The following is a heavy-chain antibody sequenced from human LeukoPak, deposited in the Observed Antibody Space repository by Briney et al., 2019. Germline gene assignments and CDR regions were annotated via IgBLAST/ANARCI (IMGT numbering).Heavy chain of an antibody. Sequence: GASVKVSCKASGYTFTGYYMHWVRQAPGQGLEWMGWINPNSGGTNYAQKFQGRVTMNRDTSISTAYMELSRLRSDDTAVYYCARGSGGGSTNCQRCRWFDSWGQGPLVTVSS. D-gene: IGHD2-15*01. CDR1: GYTFTGYY. CDR2: INPNSGGT. CDR3: ARGSGGGSTNCQRCRWFDS. J-gene: IGHJ5*01. V-gene: IGHV1-2*02.